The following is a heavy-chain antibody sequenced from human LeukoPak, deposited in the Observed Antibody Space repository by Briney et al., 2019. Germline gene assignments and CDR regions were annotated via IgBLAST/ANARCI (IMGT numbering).Heavy chain of an antibody. CDR1: GGSISSHY. CDR3: ARGIGWFDP. D-gene: IGHD1-26*01. CDR2: IYYSGSN. V-gene: IGHV4-59*11. J-gene: IGHJ5*02. Sequence: SETLSLTCTVSGGSISSHYWSWIRQPPGKGLEWIGYIYYSGSNNYNPSLKSRVTISVDTSKNQFSLKLSSVTAADTAVYYCARGIGWFDPWGQGTLVTVSS.